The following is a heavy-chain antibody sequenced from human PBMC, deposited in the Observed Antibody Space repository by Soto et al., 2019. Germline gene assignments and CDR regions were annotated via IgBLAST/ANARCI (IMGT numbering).Heavy chain of an antibody. CDR3: ARDGGYRSGGSCSHSWFDP. J-gene: IGHJ5*02. Sequence: ASVKVSCKASGYTFTGYYMHWVRQAPGQGLEWMGWINPNSGGTNYAQKFQGWVTMTRDTSISTAYMELSRLRSDDTAVYYCARDGGYRSGGSCSHSWFDPWGQGTLVTVAS. V-gene: IGHV1-2*04. D-gene: IGHD2-15*01. CDR2: INPNSGGT. CDR1: GYTFTGYY.